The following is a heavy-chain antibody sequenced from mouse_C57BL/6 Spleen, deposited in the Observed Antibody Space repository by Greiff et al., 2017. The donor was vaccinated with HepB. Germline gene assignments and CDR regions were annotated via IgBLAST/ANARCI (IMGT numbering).Heavy chain of an antibody. J-gene: IGHJ1*03. V-gene: IGHV1-19*01. CDR1: GYTFTDYY. CDR2: INPYNGGT. D-gene: IGHD1-1*01. CDR3: ARDYGSSYGYFDV. Sequence: EVQLQQSGPVLVKPGASVKMSCKASGYTFTDYYMNWVKQSHGKSLEWIGVINPYNGGTSYNQKFKGKATLTVDTSSSTAYMELNSLTSEDSAVYYCARDYGSSYGYFDVWGTGTTVTVSS.